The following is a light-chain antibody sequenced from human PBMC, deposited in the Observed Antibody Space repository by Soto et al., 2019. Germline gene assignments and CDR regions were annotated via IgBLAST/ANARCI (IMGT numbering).Light chain of an antibody. V-gene: IGKV4-1*01. Sequence: DIVMTQSPDSLAVSLGERATINCKSSQSVLYSSNNKNYLAWYQQKPGQSPKLLIYWASTRESGVPDRFNGSGSGTDFTLTISSLQAEDVAVYYCQQCYSTPRTFGQGTKVEIK. CDR2: WAS. CDR3: QQCYSTPRT. J-gene: IGKJ1*01. CDR1: QSVLYSSNNKNY.